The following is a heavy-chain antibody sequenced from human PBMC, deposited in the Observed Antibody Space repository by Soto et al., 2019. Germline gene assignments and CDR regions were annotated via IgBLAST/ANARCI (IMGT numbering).Heavy chain of an antibody. CDR1: GGTFSSYA. CDR2: IIPIFGTA. Sequence: SVKVSCKASGGTFSSYAISWVRQAPGQGLEWMGGIIPIFGTANYAQKFQGRVTITADESTSTAYMELSSLRSEDTAVYYCARGETTVRQDYYGMDVWGQGTTVTVSS. D-gene: IGHD4-4*01. J-gene: IGHJ6*02. V-gene: IGHV1-69*13. CDR3: ARGETTVRQDYYGMDV.